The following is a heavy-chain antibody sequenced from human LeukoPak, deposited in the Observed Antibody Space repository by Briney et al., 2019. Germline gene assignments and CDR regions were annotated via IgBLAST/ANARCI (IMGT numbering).Heavy chain of an antibody. J-gene: IGHJ5*02. Sequence: SVKVSCKASGGTFSSYAISWVRQAPGQGLEWMGRIIPIFGTANYTQKFQGRVTITTDESTSTAYMELSSLRSEDTAVYYCARDHSSSGEGNWFDPWGQGTLVTVSS. CDR1: GGTFSSYA. CDR2: IIPIFGTA. D-gene: IGHD6-6*01. CDR3: ARDHSSSGEGNWFDP. V-gene: IGHV1-69*05.